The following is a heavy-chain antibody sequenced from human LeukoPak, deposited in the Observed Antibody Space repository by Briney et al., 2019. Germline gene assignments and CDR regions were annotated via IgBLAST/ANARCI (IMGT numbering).Heavy chain of an antibody. Sequence: GGSLRLSCAASGFTFSSYSMNWVRQAPGKGLEWVSSISSSSSYIYYADSVKGRFTISRDNAKNSLYLQMNSLRAEDTAMYYCARKGLDSSGYYFPDYWGQGTLVTVSS. J-gene: IGHJ4*02. D-gene: IGHD3-22*01. V-gene: IGHV3-21*01. CDR3: ARKGLDSSGYYFPDY. CDR1: GFTFSSYS. CDR2: ISSSSSYI.